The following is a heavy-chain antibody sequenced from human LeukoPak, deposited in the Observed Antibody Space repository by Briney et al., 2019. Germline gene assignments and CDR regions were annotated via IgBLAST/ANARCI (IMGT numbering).Heavy chain of an antibody. Sequence: GGSLRLSCAASGFTFSSYWMHWVRQVPGKGLVWVSRIKGDGSSTGYADSVKGRFTISRDNAKNPLYLQMNSLRAEDTAVFYCARGTHYYNSSGYWDDGGDAFDIWGQGTMVTVSS. CDR3: ARGTHYYNSSGYWDDGGDAFDI. J-gene: IGHJ3*02. V-gene: IGHV3-74*01. CDR2: IKGDGSST. CDR1: GFTFSSYW. D-gene: IGHD3-22*01.